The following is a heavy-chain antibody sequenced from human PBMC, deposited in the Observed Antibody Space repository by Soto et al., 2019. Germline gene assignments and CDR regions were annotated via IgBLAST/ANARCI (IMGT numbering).Heavy chain of an antibody. CDR3: ARRYGSAIDY. Sequence: SETLSLTCTVSGGTISSWYWSWIRQPPGKGLEWIGYTYYSGSTNCNPSLKSRVTISVDTSKNQFSLKLSSVTAADTAVYYCARRYGSAIDYWGQGTLVTVSS. V-gene: IGHV4-59*08. CDR2: TYYSGST. J-gene: IGHJ4*02. CDR1: GGTISSWY. D-gene: IGHD1-26*01.